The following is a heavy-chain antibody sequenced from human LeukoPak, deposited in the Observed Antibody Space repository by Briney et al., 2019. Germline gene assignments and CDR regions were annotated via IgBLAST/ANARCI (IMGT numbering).Heavy chain of an antibody. CDR1: GFSFSNYA. J-gene: IGHJ1*01. CDR2: ISGSGGST. CDR3: AKEHYDSSGYYYRYFQH. Sequence: GASLRLSCAASGFSFSNYAMNWVRQAPGKGLELVSVISGSGGSTYYADSVKGRFTISRDNSKNTLYLEMNSLRAEDTAVYYCAKEHYDSSGYYYRYFQHWGQGTLVSVSS. D-gene: IGHD3-22*01. V-gene: IGHV3-23*01.